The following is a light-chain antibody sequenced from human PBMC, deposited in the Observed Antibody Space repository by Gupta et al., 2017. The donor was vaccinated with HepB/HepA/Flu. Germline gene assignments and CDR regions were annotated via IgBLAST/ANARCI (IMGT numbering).Light chain of an antibody. V-gene: IGKV4-1*01. J-gene: IGKJ2*01. CDR3: QQYYSTPPYT. Sequence: DIVMTQSPSSLAVSLGEGATINCKSSQSVLYRSNNKNYLAWYQQKPGQPPKLLIYWATTRESGVPDRFSGSGSGTDFTLTISSLQAEDVAVYYCQQYYSTPPYTFGQGTKLEIK. CDR2: WAT. CDR1: QSVLYRSNNKNY.